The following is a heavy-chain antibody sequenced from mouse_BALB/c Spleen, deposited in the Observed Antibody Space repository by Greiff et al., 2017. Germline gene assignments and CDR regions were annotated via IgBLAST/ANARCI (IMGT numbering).Heavy chain of an antibody. V-gene: IGHV1-54*01. D-gene: IGHD3-3*01. Sequence: QVQLKESGAELVRPGTSVKLSCKASGYAFTNYLIEWVKQRPGQGLEWIGVINPGSGGTNYNEKFKGKATLTADKSSSTAYMQLSSLTSDDSAVYFCARRGDGFDYWGQGTTLTVSS. J-gene: IGHJ2*01. CDR1: GYAFTNYL. CDR2: INPGSGGT. CDR3: ARRGDGFDY.